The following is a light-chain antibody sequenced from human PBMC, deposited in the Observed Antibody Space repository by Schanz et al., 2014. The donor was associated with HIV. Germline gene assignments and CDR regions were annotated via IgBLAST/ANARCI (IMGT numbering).Light chain of an antibody. CDR2: GAS. Sequence: DIQMTPSPSPLSASVGDTVTITCRASQDIRDDLGWYQQKPGRAPKRLIYGASSLQSGVPSRFSASGSETDFTLTISSLQPDDYATYYCLQYHAYPWTFGQGTNVDVK. J-gene: IGKJ1*01. CDR1: QDIRDD. V-gene: IGKV1-17*01. CDR3: LQYHAYPWT.